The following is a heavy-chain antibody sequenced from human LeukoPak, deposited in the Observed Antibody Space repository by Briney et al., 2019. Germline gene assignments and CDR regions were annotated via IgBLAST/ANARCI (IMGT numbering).Heavy chain of an antibody. J-gene: IGHJ4*02. CDR1: GFTFSTYG. Sequence: GRSLRLSCAAPGFTFSTYGMHWVRQAPGKGLEWVAVIWYDGSNKYYADSVKGRFTISRDNSKNTLYLQMNSLRAEDTAVYYCATDRGYSPDSWGQGTLVTVSS. CDR2: IWYDGSNK. CDR3: ATDRGYSPDS. D-gene: IGHD2-2*03. V-gene: IGHV3-33*01.